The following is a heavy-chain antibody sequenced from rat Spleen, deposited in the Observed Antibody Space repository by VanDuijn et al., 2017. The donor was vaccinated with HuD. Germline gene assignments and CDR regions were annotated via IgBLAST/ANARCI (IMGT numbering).Heavy chain of an antibody. CDR1: GFTFRNFD. D-gene: IGHD4-3*01. Sequence: EVQLVESGGGLVQPGRSLKVSCAASGFTFRNFDMAWVRQDPTKGLEWVASISPSGVTYYRDSVKGRFTVSRENAKSTLYFLIDSLRSEDTATYYCVRQDTSGYSNWFTFWGQGTLVTVSS. V-gene: IGHV5-25*01. CDR2: ISPSGVT. J-gene: IGHJ3*01. CDR3: VRQDTSGYSNWFTF.